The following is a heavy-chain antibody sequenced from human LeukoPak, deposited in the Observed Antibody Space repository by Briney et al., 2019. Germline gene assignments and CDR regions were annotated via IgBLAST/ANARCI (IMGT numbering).Heavy chain of an antibody. CDR2: INPDGSTT. CDR3: VRDLRESDF. V-gene: IGHV3-74*01. CDR1: GFTFSSYW. Sequence: GGSLRLSCAASGFTFSSYWMHWVRQAPGKGVVWVSRINPDGSTTNYADSVQGRFTISRDNAKNMLYLQMNSLRAEDTAVYYCVRDLRESDFWGQGTLVTVSS. J-gene: IGHJ4*02.